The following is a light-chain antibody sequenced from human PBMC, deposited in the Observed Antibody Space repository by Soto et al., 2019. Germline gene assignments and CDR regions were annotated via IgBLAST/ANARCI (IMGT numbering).Light chain of an antibody. Sequence: QLVLAQPPSVSGAPGQRVIISCTGSTSNIGAGYDVHWYQHLPGTAPKLLIYGNSNRPSGVPDRFSASKSDTSASLAITGLQAEDEADYYCQSYDTSLSGSAFGTGTKVTVL. CDR1: TSNIGAGYD. V-gene: IGLV1-40*01. CDR2: GNS. J-gene: IGLJ1*01. CDR3: QSYDTSLSGSA.